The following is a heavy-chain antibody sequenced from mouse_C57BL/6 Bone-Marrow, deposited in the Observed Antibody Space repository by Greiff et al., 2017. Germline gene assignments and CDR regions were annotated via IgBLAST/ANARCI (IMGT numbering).Heavy chain of an antibody. V-gene: IGHV14-4*01. D-gene: IGHD2-13*01. Sequence: EVKVVESGAELVRPGASVKLSCTASGFNIKDDYMHWVKQRPEQGLEWIGWIDPENGDTEYASKFQGKATITADTSSNTAYLQLSSLTSEDTAVYYCTGRLQDYWGQGTTLTVSS. CDR1: GFNIKDDY. CDR3: TGRLQDY. J-gene: IGHJ2*01. CDR2: IDPENGDT.